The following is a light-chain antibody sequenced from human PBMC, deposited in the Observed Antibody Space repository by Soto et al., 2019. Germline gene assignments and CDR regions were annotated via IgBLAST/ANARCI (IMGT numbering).Light chain of an antibody. V-gene: IGLV1-44*01. J-gene: IGLJ2*01. Sequence: QSVLTQPPSASGTPGQRVTMSCSGSRPNIGSNTVNWYQQFPGTAPKVLIYSNDQRPSGVPDRFSGSKSDTSASLAISGLQSEDEADYYCAAWDDSLKGVVFGGGTKVT. CDR1: RPNIGSNT. CDR3: AAWDDSLKGVV. CDR2: SND.